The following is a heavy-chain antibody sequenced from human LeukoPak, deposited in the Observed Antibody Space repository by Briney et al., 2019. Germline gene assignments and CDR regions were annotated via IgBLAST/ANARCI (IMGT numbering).Heavy chain of an antibody. CDR1: GGSFSGYY. D-gene: IGHD3-10*01. V-gene: IGHV4-34*01. CDR3: ARLYYYGSGSPPYYFDY. J-gene: IGHJ4*02. Sequence: PSETLSLTCAVYGGSFSGYYCSWIRQPPGKGLEWIGEINHSGSTNYNPSLKSRVTISVDTSKNQFSLKLSSVTAADTAVYYCARLYYYGSGSPPYYFDYWGQGTLVTVSS. CDR2: INHSGST.